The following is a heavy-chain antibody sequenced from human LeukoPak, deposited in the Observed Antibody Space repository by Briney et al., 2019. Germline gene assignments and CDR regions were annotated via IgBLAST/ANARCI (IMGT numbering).Heavy chain of an antibody. D-gene: IGHD4-23*01. V-gene: IGHV1-46*01. Sequence: ASVKVSCKASGYTFTSYYMHWVRQAPGQGLEWMGIINPSGGSTSYAQKFQGRVTITRNTSISTAYMELSSLRSEDTAVYYCAVRGGGFTVVNKDDAFDIWGQGTMVTVSS. CDR3: AVRGGGFTVVNKDDAFDI. CDR2: INPSGGST. CDR1: GYTFTSYY. J-gene: IGHJ3*02.